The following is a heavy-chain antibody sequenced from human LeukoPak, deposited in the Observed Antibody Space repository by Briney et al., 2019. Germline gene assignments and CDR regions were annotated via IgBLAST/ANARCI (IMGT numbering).Heavy chain of an antibody. CDR1: GYSFTSYG. CDR2: ISGSNGNT. J-gene: IGHJ5*02. V-gene: IGHV1-18*01. CDR3: ARARRSSWYELNNWFDP. D-gene: IGHD6-13*01. Sequence: ASVKVSCKASGYSFTSYGITWVRQAPGQGLEWMGWISGSNGNTNYAQKVQGRVTMTTDTSTSTAYMELRSLRSDDTAVYYCARARRSSWYELNNWFDPWGQGTLVTVSS.